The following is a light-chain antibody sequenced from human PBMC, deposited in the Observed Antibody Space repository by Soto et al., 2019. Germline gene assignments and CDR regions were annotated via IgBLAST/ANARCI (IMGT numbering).Light chain of an antibody. CDR3: QSYDSSLSGSYV. CDR2: GNN. CDR1: SSNIGAGYD. V-gene: IGLV1-40*01. J-gene: IGLJ1*01. Sequence: QSVLTQPPSVSGAPVQRVTIYCTGGSSNIGAGYDVHWYQRLPGTAPKVLIYGNNNRPSGVPDRFSGSKSGTSASLAITGLQAEDEADYYCQSYDSSLSGSYVFGTGTKLTVL.